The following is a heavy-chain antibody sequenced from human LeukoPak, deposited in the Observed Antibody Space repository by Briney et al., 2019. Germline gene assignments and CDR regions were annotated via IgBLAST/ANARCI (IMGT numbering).Heavy chain of an antibody. CDR3: ARGSAPDYDFWSGYYSDY. CDR2: ISSSSSYI. V-gene: IGHV3-21*01. J-gene: IGHJ4*02. CDR1: GFTFSSYS. D-gene: IGHD3-3*01. Sequence: GGSLRLSCAASGFTFSSYSMNWLREAPGKGLECVSSISSSSSYIYYADSVKGRFTISRDNAKNSLYLQMNSLRAEDTAVYYCARGSAPDYDFWSGYYSDYWGQGTLVTVSS.